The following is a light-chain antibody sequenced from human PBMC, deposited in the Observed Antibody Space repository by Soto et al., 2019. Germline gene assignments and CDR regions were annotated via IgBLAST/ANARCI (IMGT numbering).Light chain of an antibody. V-gene: IGKV4-1*01. CDR3: QQYYTTPLT. J-gene: IGKJ4*01. CDR2: WAS. Sequence: DIVMTQSPDSLAVSLGERATINCKSSQNILYSPNNENYLAWYQQKPGQPPKLLIYWASNRESGVPDRFSGSGSGTDFTLTISSLHAEDVAVYYCQQYYTTPLTFGGGTKVEIK. CDR1: QNILYSPNNENY.